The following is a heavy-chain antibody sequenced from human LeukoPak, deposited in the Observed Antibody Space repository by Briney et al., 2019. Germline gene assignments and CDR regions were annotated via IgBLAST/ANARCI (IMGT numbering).Heavy chain of an antibody. D-gene: IGHD2-15*01. CDR1: GFTFSSYW. V-gene: IGHV3-7*03. Sequence: GGSLRLSCAAPGFTFSSYWVSWVRQAPGKGLEWVANIKQDGSEKYYVDSVKGRFTISRDNAKNSLYLQMNSLRTDDTAVYYCAREGSPFYYYYMDVWGKGTTVTVSS. J-gene: IGHJ6*03. CDR3: AREGSPFYYYYMDV. CDR2: IKQDGSEK.